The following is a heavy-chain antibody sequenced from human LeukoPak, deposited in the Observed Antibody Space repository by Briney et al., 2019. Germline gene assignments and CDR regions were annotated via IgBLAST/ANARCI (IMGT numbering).Heavy chain of an antibody. CDR2: MNADGSEK. V-gene: IGHV3-7*01. J-gene: IGHJ4*02. Sequence: GGSLRLSCAASGFGFSNYWMSWVRQAPGKGLEWVANMNADGSEKNYFDSVKGRFTISRGNAQDSLYLQMNSLRAEDTAVYYCARDRGYSNFDYWGQGTLLTVSS. D-gene: IGHD4-11*01. CDR3: ARDRGYSNFDY. CDR1: GFGFSNYW.